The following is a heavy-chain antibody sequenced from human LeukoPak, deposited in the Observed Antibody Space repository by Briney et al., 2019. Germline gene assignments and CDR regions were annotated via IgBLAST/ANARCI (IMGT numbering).Heavy chain of an antibody. V-gene: IGHV3-23*01. J-gene: IGHJ4*02. CDR3: AKDEGYCSSWFDY. Sequence: GGSLRLSCAASGFTFSSYGMSWVRQAPGKGLEWVSGLSGGGGSTYYADSVKGRVTISRDNSKNTMYLQMNSLRAEDTAVYYCAKDEGYCSSWFDYWGQGTLVTVSS. CDR2: LSGGGGST. D-gene: IGHD6-13*01. CDR1: GFTFSSYG.